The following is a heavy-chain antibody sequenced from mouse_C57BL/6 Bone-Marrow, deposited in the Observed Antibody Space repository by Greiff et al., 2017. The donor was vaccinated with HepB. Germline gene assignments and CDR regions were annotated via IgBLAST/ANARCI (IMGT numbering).Heavy chain of an antibody. CDR1: GFNIKDDY. Sequence: EVQLQQSGAELVRPGASVKLSCTASGFNIKDDYMHWVKQRPEQGLEWIGWIDPENSDTEYASKFQGKATITADTSSNTAYLQLSSLTSEDTAVYYCTTDYGSSYSYYFDYWGQGTTLTVSS. V-gene: IGHV14-4*01. CDR3: TTDYGSSYSYYFDY. CDR2: IDPENSDT. J-gene: IGHJ2*01. D-gene: IGHD1-1*01.